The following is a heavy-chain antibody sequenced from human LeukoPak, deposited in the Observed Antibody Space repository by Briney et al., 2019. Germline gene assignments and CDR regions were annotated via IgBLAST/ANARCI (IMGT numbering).Heavy chain of an antibody. Sequence: GGSLRLSCRTSGLTFSSYGMIWVRQAPGKGLERVSGISGSGFITYYADSVKGRFTISRDNSKNTLYLQMNSLRAEDTAVYYCAKVGYDNDFGKAPDYWGQGTLVTVSS. D-gene: IGHD3/OR15-3a*01. CDR3: AKVGYDNDFGKAPDY. CDR2: ISGSGFIT. V-gene: IGHV3-23*01. CDR1: GLTFSSYG. J-gene: IGHJ4*02.